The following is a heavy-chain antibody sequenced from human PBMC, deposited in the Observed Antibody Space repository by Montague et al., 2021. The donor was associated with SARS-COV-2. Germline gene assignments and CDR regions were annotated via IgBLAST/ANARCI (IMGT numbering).Heavy chain of an antibody. D-gene: IGHD3-22*01. J-gene: IGHJ6*02. CDR3: ARERSAGYYDGSGYHSYKYGMDV. Sequence: TLSLTCTVSGGSVSSGSYYWSWIRQPAGKGLEWIGRIYTSGSSNYNPSLKSRVTISVDTSKNQFSLKVSSVTAADTAVYYCARERSAGYYDGSGYHSYKYGMDVWGQGTTVTVSS. CDR1: GGSVSSGSYY. V-gene: IGHV4-61*02. CDR2: IYTSGSS.